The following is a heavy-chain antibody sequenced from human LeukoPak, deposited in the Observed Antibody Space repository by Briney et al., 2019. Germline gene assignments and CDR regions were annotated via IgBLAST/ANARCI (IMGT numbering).Heavy chain of an antibody. CDR3: ASEDGAAVFDY. CDR2: ISSSSSTI. V-gene: IGHV3-48*04. Sequence: GGSLRLSCATSGFTFGSYSMNWVRQAPGKGLEWVSYISSSSSTIYYADSVKGRFTISRDNAKNSLYLQMNSLRAEDTAVYYCASEDGAAVFDYWGQGTLVTVSS. D-gene: IGHD6-13*01. J-gene: IGHJ4*02. CDR1: GFTFGSYS.